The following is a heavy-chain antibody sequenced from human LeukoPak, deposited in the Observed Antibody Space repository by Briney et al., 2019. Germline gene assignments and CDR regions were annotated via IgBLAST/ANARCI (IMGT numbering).Heavy chain of an antibody. V-gene: IGHV3-30*04. Sequence: GGSLRLSCAASGFTFSSYAMHWVRQAPGKGLEWVAVISYDGSNKYYADSVKGRFTVSRDNSKNTLYLQMDSLRADDTAIYYCTRDLGWLHYADWGQGTLVTVSS. J-gene: IGHJ4*02. CDR2: ISYDGSNK. CDR1: GFTFSSYA. CDR3: TRDLGWLHYAD. D-gene: IGHD5-12*01.